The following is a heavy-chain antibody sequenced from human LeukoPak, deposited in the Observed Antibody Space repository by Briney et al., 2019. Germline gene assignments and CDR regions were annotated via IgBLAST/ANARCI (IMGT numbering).Heavy chain of an antibody. V-gene: IGHV2-5*02. D-gene: IGHD3-10*01. Sequence: SGPTLVKPTQTLTLTCTFSGFSLSTTGVGVGWIRQPPGKALEWLAHVYWDDDKRYSPSLTTRLTITKDTSKNQVVLTMTNMDPVDTATYFCARPYFFGSGLYFDYWGQGSLVTVSS. J-gene: IGHJ4*02. CDR2: VYWDDDK. CDR3: ARPYFFGSGLYFDY. CDR1: GFSLSTTGVG.